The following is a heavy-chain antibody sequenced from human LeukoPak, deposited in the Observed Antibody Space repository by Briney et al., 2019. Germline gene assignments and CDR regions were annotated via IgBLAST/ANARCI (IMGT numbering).Heavy chain of an antibody. CDR3: TKYRGGSGYYFDY. D-gene: IGHD3-22*01. CDR1: GFTFSNAW. J-gene: IGHJ4*02. Sequence: GGSLRLSCAASGFTFSNAWMSWVRQAPGKGLEWVGRIKSKTDGGTTDYAAPVKGRFTITRDDSKNTLYLQMKSLKTEDTAVYYCTKYRGGSGYYFDYWGQGTLVTVSS. V-gene: IGHV3-15*01. CDR2: IKSKTDGGTT.